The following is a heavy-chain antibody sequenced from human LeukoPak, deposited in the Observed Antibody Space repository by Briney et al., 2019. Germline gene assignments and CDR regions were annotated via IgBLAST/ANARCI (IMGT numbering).Heavy chain of an antibody. V-gene: IGHV5-10-1*01. D-gene: IGHD5-12*01. CDR3: ASAKSGSNPDY. J-gene: IGHJ4*02. Sequence: GESLKISCQGSGYSFTSYWISWVRQMPGKGLEWMGRIDPSDSYTNYSPSFQGHVTISADKSISTAYLQWSSLKASDTAMYYCASAKSGSNPDYGGKGTLVTVSS. CDR2: IDPSDSYT. CDR1: GYSFTSYW.